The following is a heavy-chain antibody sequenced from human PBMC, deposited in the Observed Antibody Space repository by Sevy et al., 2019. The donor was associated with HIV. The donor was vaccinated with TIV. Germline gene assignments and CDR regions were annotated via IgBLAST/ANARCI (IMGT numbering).Heavy chain of an antibody. CDR3: ARLFYGSAGY. CDR1: GFTFSSYW. D-gene: IGHD3-10*01. V-gene: IGHV3-7*01. Sequence: GGSLRLSCAASGFTFSSYWMSWVRQAPGKGLEWLATINLDGSETFYVDSVKGRSTISRHNPRKSVYLQMTSLSAEDTAVYYCARLFYGSAGYWGQGTLVTVSS. CDR2: INLDGSET. J-gene: IGHJ4*02.